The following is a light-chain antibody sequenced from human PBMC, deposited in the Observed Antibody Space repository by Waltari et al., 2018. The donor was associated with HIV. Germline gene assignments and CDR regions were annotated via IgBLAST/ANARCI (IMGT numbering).Light chain of an antibody. CDR3: ATWDHRLNGWV. J-gene: IGLJ3*02. Sequence: QAVLTQPPSAPGTPGQRITISCSGSSSHIGSDAVHWYQQLPGTAPKLTIYHNNQRPSGVPDRFSASKSGTSASLASSGLQSEDEADYYCATWDHRLNGWVFGGGTKLTVL. CDR2: HNN. CDR1: SSHIGSDA. V-gene: IGLV1-44*01.